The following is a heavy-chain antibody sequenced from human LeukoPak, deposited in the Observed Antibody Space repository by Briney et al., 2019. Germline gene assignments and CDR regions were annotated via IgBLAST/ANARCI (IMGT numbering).Heavy chain of an antibody. Sequence: PSETLSLTCAVYGESSFSSYYWSWIRQTPGGTLEWIGEINHSGYTNYNPSLKSRVTLSIDTSKNQFSLRLNSATAADTAVYYCSRQVVGNDYWGQGILVTVSS. CDR3: SRQVVGNDY. CDR1: GESSFSSYY. J-gene: IGHJ4*02. D-gene: IGHD3-22*01. V-gene: IGHV4-34*01. CDR2: INHSGYT.